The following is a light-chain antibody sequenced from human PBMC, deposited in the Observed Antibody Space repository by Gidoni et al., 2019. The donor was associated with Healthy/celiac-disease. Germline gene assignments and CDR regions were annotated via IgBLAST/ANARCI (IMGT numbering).Light chain of an antibody. CDR3: MQALQTPYT. CDR2: LGS. V-gene: IGKV2-28*01. Sequence: IVMTQSPLSLPVTPGEPASIPCRSSQSLLHSNGYNYLDWYLQKPGQSPQLLIYLGSNRASGVPDRFSGSGSGTDFTLKISSVEAEDVGVYYCMQALQTPYTFGQGTKLEIK. J-gene: IGKJ2*01. CDR1: QSLLHSNGYNY.